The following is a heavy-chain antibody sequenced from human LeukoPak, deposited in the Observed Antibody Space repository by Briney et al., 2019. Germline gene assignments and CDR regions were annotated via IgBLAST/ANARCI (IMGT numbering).Heavy chain of an antibody. V-gene: IGHV3-23*01. CDR3: AKDPLRTNDYGGFYWYFDL. CDR1: GFTFSSYG. D-gene: IGHD4-23*01. J-gene: IGHJ2*01. CDR2: ISGSGGST. Sequence: GGTLRLSCAASGFTFSSYGMSWVRQAPGKGLEWVSAISGSGGSTYYADSVKGRFTISRDNSKNTLYLQMNSLRAEDTAVYYCAKDPLRTNDYGGFYWYFDLWGRGTLVTVSS.